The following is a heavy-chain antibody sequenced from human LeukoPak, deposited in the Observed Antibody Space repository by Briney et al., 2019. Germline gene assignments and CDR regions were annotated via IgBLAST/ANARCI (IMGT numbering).Heavy chain of an antibody. CDR3: TRQRVGTSTFDY. D-gene: IGHD2-21*02. CDR2: IRDKVNNYAT. V-gene: IGHV3-73*01. Sequence: GGSLKLSCAASGFTFGDSPMHWVRQASGKGLEWVGRIRDKVNNYATAYAASVKGRFTISRDDSKNTAYLQMNGLRTEDTAVYFCTRQRVGTSTFDYWSQGTLVTVSS. J-gene: IGHJ4*02. CDR1: GFTFGDSP.